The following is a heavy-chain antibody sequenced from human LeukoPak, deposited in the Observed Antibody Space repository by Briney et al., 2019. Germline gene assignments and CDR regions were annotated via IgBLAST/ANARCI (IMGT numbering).Heavy chain of an antibody. CDR1: GFSLSSYA. CDR3: AKEYMVRGSFDY. J-gene: IGHJ4*02. D-gene: IGHD3-10*01. Sequence: PGGSLRLSCAASGFSLSSYAMSWVRQAPGKGLEWVSAISGSGGSTYYADSVKGRFTISRDNSKNTLYLQMNSLRAEDTAVYYCAKEYMVRGSFDYWGQGTLVTVSS. CDR2: ISGSGGST. V-gene: IGHV3-23*01.